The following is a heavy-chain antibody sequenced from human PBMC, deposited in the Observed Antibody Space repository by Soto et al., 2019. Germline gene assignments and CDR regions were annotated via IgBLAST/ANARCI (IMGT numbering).Heavy chain of an antibody. CDR2: IYYTGSI. CDR1: GGSISSTSYF. CDR3: ARRATSGWYSFDY. J-gene: IGHJ4*02. V-gene: IGHV4-39*01. D-gene: IGHD6-19*01. Sequence: QLQLQESGPGLVKPSETLSLTCTVSGGSISSTSYFWGWIRQPSGKGLEWIATIYYTGSIYYNPSHKSRVTLAVDTSKNQFSLKLRSVTAADTAIYYCARRATSGWYSFDYWGQGTLVSVSS.